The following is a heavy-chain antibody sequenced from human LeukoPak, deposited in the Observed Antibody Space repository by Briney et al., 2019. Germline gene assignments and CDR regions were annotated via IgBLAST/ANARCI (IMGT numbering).Heavy chain of an antibody. CDR1: EFTFSSYA. CDR3: AKGSGRVRGTLALDFDY. D-gene: IGHD3-10*01. V-gene: IGHV3-23*01. CDR2: ISGSGFTT. J-gene: IGHJ4*01. Sequence: PGGSLRLSCAASEFTFSSYAMNWVRQAPGKGLEWVSGISGSGFTTYYADSVKGRFTISRDNSKNTLYLQMNSLRVEDTAVYYCAKGSGRVRGTLALDFDYXXXXTXXXVSX.